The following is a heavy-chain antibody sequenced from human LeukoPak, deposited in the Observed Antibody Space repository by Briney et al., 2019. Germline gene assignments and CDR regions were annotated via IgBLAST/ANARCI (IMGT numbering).Heavy chain of an antibody. Sequence: ASXKVSCKASGYTFTGYYMHWVRQAPGQGLEWMGWINPNSGGTNYAQKFQGRVTMTRDTSISTAYMELSRLRSDDTAVYYCARDWGQLFFNWFDPWGQGTLVTVSS. D-gene: IGHD2-2*01. V-gene: IGHV1-2*02. CDR2: INPNSGGT. CDR1: GYTFTGYY. J-gene: IGHJ5*02. CDR3: ARDWGQLFFNWFDP.